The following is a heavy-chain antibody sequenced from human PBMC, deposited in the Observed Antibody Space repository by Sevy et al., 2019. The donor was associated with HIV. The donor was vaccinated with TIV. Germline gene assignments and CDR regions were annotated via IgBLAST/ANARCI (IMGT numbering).Heavy chain of an antibody. Sequence: GGSLRLSCAASGFTFHTYWMQWVRQAPGKGLEWVANIRQDGNEIYYADSVKGRFTSSRDNAMQSLYLEMNNLRVEESGINYCARRYFDVWGQGTLVTVSS. CDR1: GFTFHTYW. J-gene: IGHJ4*02. V-gene: IGHV3-7*01. CDR2: IRQDGNEI. CDR3: ARRYFDV.